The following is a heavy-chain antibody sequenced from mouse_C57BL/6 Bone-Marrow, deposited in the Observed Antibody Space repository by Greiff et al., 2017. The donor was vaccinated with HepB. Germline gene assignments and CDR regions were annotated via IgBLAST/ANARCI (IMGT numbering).Heavy chain of an antibody. Sequence: ESGPGLVKPSQSLSLTCSVTGYSITSGYYWNWIRQFPGNKLEWMGYISYDGSNNYNPSLKNRISITRDTSKNQFFLKLNSVTTEDTATYYCARAYYSNLYWYFDVWGTGTTVTVSS. CDR3: ARAYYSNLYWYFDV. V-gene: IGHV3-6*01. CDR1: GYSITSGYY. D-gene: IGHD2-5*01. CDR2: ISYDGSN. J-gene: IGHJ1*03.